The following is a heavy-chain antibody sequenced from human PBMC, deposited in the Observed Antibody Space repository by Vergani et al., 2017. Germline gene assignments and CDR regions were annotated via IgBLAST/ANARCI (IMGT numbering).Heavy chain of an antibody. J-gene: IGHJ6*02. CDR3: ARSSVAGEYYYGMDV. V-gene: IGHV3-53*04. D-gene: IGHD6-19*01. CDR1: GFTVSSNY. CDR2: IYSGGST. Sequence: EVQLVESGGGLVQPGGSLRLSCAASGFTVSSNYMSWVRQAPGKGREWVSVIYSGGSTYSADSVKGRFTISRHNSKNTLYLQMNSLRAEDTAVYYCARSSVAGEYYYGMDVWGQGTTVTVSS.